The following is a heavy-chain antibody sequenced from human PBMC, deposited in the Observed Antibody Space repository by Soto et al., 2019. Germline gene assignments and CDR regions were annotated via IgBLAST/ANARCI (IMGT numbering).Heavy chain of an antibody. V-gene: IGHV3-33*01. Sequence: PGGSLSLSCAASGFPFSSYCMHWVRQAPGKGLEWVAVIWYDGSNKYYADSVKGRFTISRDNSKNTLYLQMNSLRAEDTAVYYCARDHHPYDFWSGYYYGMDAWGQGTTVTVSS. J-gene: IGHJ6*02. D-gene: IGHD3-3*01. CDR1: GFPFSSYC. CDR2: IWYDGSNK. CDR3: ARDHHPYDFWSGYYYGMDA.